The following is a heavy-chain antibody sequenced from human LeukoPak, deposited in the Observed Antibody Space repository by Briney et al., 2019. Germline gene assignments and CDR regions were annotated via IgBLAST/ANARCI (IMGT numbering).Heavy chain of an antibody. V-gene: IGHV3-23*01. D-gene: IGHD3-22*01. CDR3: ARDLTYDSSACDIDY. CDR1: GFTFSSYA. J-gene: IGHJ4*02. Sequence: PGGSLRLSCAASGFTFSSYAMTWVRQAPGKGLEWVSAISGSGGSTYYADSVKGRFTISRDNSKNTLYLQMNSLRAEDTAVYYCARDLTYDSSACDIDYWGQGTLVTVSS. CDR2: ISGSGGST.